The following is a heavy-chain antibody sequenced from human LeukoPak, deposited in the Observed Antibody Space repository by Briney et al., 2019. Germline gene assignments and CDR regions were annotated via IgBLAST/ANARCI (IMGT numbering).Heavy chain of an antibody. CDR2: IYYSGST. V-gene: IGHV4-59*01. D-gene: IGHD3-3*01. Sequence: PSETLSRTGTGSGSSISSYDWSWIRQPPGKGLEWIGYIYYSGSTNYNPSLKSRVTISVDTSKNQFSLKLSSVTAADTAVYYCARYGILEWFLDYWGQGTLVTVSS. J-gene: IGHJ4*02. CDR3: ARYGILEWFLDY. CDR1: GSSISSYD.